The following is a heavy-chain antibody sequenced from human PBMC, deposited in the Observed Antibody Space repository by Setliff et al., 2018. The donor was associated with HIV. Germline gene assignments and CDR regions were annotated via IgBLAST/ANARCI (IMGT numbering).Heavy chain of an antibody. D-gene: IGHD3-3*01. V-gene: IGHV3-23*01. Sequence: QPGGSLRLSCAASGFTLTSHGMTWVRQAPGKGLGWVSAISGSGSGTYYAGSVKGRFTISRDNSKNTLYLQMNSLRAEDTAVYYCAKDFLELSRVNFWGLDAFDIWGQGTMVTVSS. CDR2: ISGSGSGT. CDR3: AKDFLELSRVNFWGLDAFDI. J-gene: IGHJ3*02. CDR1: GFTLTSHG.